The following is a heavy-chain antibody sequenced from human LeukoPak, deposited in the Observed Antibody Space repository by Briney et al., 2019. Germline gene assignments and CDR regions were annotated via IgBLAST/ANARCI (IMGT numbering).Heavy chain of an antibody. J-gene: IGHJ3*02. Sequence: SETLSLTCAVYGGSFSGYYWSWIRQRPGKGLEWIGEINHGGSTNYNPSLKSRVTISVDTSKNQFSLKLSSVTAADTAVYYCARMPYSYGLDIWGQGTMVTVSS. V-gene: IGHV4-34*01. CDR2: INHGGST. CDR3: ARMPYSYGLDI. D-gene: IGHD5-18*01. CDR1: GGSFSGYY.